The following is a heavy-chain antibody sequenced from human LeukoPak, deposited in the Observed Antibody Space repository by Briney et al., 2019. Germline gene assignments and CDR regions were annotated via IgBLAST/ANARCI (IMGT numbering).Heavy chain of an antibody. CDR1: GFSFRTHW. V-gene: IGHV3-7*02. J-gene: IGHJ4*02. CDR3: AKWMGRDS. Sequence: GGSLRLSCAASGFSFRTHWMSWVRQAPGKGLEWVANINQDGRKKFYVDSVEGRFTISRDDAKTSLFLQMNSLRVEDTAGYYCAKWMGRDSWGQGTLVTVSS. D-gene: IGHD6-19*01. CDR2: INQDGRKK.